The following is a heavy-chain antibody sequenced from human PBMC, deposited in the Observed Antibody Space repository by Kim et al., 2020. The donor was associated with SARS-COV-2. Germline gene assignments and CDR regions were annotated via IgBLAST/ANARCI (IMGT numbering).Heavy chain of an antibody. CDR2: ISSSSSYI. Sequence: GGSLRLSCAASGFTFSSYSMNWVRQAPGKGLEWVSSISSSSSYIYYADSVKGRFTISRDNAKNSLYLQMNSLRAEDTAVYYCASMVALYYYYYGVDVWGQGATVTVSS. J-gene: IGHJ6*02. CDR3: ASMVALYYYYYGVDV. V-gene: IGHV3-21*01. CDR1: GFTFSSYS. D-gene: IGHD5-12*01.